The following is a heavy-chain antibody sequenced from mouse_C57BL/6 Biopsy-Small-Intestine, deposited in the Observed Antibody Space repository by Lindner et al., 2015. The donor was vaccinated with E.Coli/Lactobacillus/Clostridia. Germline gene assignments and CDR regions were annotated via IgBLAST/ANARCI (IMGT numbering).Heavy chain of an antibody. CDR1: GYTFTSYG. Sequence: VQLQESGAELARPGASVKLSCKASGYTFTSYGISWVKQRTGQGLKWIGEIYPRSGNTYYNEKFKGKATLTADKSSSTAYMELRSLTSEDSAVYFCARRDYGSSSWFAYWGQGTLVTVSA. CDR2: IYPRSGNT. D-gene: IGHD1-1*01. J-gene: IGHJ3*01. V-gene: IGHV1-81*01. CDR3: ARRDYGSSSWFAY.